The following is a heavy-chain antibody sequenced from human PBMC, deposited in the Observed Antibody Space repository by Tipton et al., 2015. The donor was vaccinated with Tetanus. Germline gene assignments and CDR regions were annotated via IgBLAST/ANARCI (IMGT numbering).Heavy chain of an antibody. Sequence: TLSLTCTVSGASISNSSSYWGWIRQSPGKGLEWIGNIYFSGSTYYNPSLKSRVTISVDTSKNQFSLRQNSVTAADTAVYYCAKLFRVRARGITMVVVVPPGYFDYWGQGTLVTVSS. CDR3: AKLFRVRARGITMVVVVPPGYFDY. CDR2: IYFSGST. J-gene: IGHJ4*02. D-gene: IGHD3-22*01. V-gene: IGHV4-39*01. CDR1: GASISNSSSY.